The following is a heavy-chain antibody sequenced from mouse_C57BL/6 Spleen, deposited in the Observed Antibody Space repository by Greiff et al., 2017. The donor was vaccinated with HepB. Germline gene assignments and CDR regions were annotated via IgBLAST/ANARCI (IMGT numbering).Heavy chain of an antibody. Sequence: VQLQQSGAELVRPGASVKLSCTASGFNIKDYYMHWVKQRPEQGLEWIGRIDPEDGDTEYAPKFQGKAAMTADTSSNTAYLQLSSLTSEDTAVYYCTTGVVARDFDVWGTGTTVTVSS. CDR3: TTGVVARDFDV. V-gene: IGHV14-1*01. J-gene: IGHJ1*03. CDR1: GFNIKDYY. D-gene: IGHD1-1*01. CDR2: IDPEDGDT.